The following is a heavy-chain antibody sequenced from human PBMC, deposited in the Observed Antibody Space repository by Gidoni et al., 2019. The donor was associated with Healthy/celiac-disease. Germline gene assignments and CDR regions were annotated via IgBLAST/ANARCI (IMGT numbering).Heavy chain of an antibody. Sequence: QLQLQASGPRLVQPSAPLSLTCTVFVSSISSSSYYLGWIRQPQGKGLEWIGSIYYSGSTDNNPSLKSRGTISVDTSKNQFSLKLSSVTTADTAVDYGARQTTPRGVVAALNWFDPWGQGTLVTVSS. CDR2: IYYSGST. V-gene: IGHV4-39*01. CDR3: ARQTTPRGVVAALNWFDP. D-gene: IGHD2-15*01. CDR1: VSSISSSSYY. J-gene: IGHJ5*02.